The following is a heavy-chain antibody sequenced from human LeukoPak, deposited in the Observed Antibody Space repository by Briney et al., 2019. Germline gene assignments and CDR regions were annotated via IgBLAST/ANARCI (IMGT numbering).Heavy chain of an antibody. CDR3: ARGGYSYGFDAFDI. D-gene: IGHD5-18*01. V-gene: IGHV3-7*04. Sequence: GGSLRLSCAAPGFTFSSYWMSWVRQAPGKGLEWVANIKQDGSEKYYVDSVKGRFTISRDNAKNSLYLQMNSLRAEDTAVYYCARGGYSYGFDAFDIWGQGTMVTVSS. CDR1: GFTFSSYW. J-gene: IGHJ3*02. CDR2: IKQDGSEK.